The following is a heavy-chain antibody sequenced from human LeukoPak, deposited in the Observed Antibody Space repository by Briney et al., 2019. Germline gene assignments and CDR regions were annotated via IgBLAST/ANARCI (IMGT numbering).Heavy chain of an antibody. D-gene: IGHD6-6*01. J-gene: IGHJ4*02. CDR1: GFTFSSYW. V-gene: IGHV3-74*01. CDR3: TTDRPIPGY. CDR2: INSDGSST. Sequence: GGSLRLSCAASGFTFSSYWMHWVRQAPGKGLVWVSRINSDGSSTGYADSVKGRFTISRDNAKNTLYLLMNSLKTEDTAVYYCTTDRPIPGYWGQGTLVTVSS.